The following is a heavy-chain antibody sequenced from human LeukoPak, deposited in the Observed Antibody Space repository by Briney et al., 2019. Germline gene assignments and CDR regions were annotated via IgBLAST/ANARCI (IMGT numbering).Heavy chain of an antibody. D-gene: IGHD5-18*01. J-gene: IGHJ4*02. CDR2: ISAYNAAT. CDR1: GYTFSNYG. Sequence: ASVKASCKASGYTFSNYGISWVRQAPGQGLEWMGWISAYNAATNYAQKLQGRVTMTTDTSTTTAYMELRSLGSDDTAVYYCVRDIGYISGPYYFDYWGQGTLVTVSS. V-gene: IGHV1-18*01. CDR3: VRDIGYISGPYYFDY.